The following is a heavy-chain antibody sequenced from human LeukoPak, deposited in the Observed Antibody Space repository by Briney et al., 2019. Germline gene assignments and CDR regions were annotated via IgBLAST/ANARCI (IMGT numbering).Heavy chain of an antibody. CDR2: INPSGGST. J-gene: IGHJ4*02. CDR1: GYTFTSYY. D-gene: IGHD4-17*01. Sequence: GASVKVSCKASGYTFTSYYMHWVRQAPGQGLEWMGIINPSGGSTSYAQKFQGRVTMTRDTSTSTVYIELSSLRSEDTAVYYCAITDASVTTDYWGQGTLVTVSS. V-gene: IGHV1-46*01. CDR3: AITDASVTTDY.